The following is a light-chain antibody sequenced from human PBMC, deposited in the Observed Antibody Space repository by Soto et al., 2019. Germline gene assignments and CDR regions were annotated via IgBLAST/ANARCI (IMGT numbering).Light chain of an antibody. Sequence: DIVMTQSPDSLAVSLGERATINCKSSQSVLYSSNNKNYLAWYQQKPGQPPKLLIYWASTRESGVPDRFSGSGYGTDFTLTISSLQAEDVAVYYCQQYYSTLTFGQGTKLEIK. J-gene: IGKJ2*01. CDR3: QQYYSTLT. CDR1: QSVLYSSNNKNY. V-gene: IGKV4-1*01. CDR2: WAS.